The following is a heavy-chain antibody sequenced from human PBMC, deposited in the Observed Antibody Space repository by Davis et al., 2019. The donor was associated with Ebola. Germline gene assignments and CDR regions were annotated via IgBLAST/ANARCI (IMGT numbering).Heavy chain of an antibody. CDR1: GYTFTGYY. CDR3: ARDGSPSSPYYDFWSGSINIPYWFDP. D-gene: IGHD3-3*01. V-gene: IGHV1-46*01. Sequence: ASVPVSCKASGYTFTGYYMHWVRQAPGQGLEWMGIINPSGGSTSYAQKFQGRVTMTRDTSTRTVYMELSSLRSEDTAVYYCARDGSPSSPYYDFWSGSINIPYWFDPWGQGTLVTVSS. J-gene: IGHJ5*02. CDR2: INPSGGST.